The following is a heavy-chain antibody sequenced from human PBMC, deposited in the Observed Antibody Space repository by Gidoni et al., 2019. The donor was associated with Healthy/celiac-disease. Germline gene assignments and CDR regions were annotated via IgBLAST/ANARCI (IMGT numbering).Heavy chain of an antibody. CDR3: AKGKKYCSSTSCHRVGYYYYYMDV. CDR1: GFTFSSYV. CDR2: ISYDGSNK. V-gene: IGHV3-30*18. Sequence: QVQLVESGGGVVQPGRSLRLSCAASGFTFSSYVMHWVRQAPDKGLEWVAVISYDGSNKYYADSVKGRFTISRDNSKNTLYLQMNSLRAEDTAVYYCAKGKKYCSSTSCHRVGYYYYYMDVWGKGTTVTVSS. D-gene: IGHD2-2*01. J-gene: IGHJ6*03.